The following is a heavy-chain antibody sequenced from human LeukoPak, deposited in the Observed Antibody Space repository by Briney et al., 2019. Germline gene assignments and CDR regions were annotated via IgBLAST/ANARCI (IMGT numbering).Heavy chain of an antibody. CDR3: ARRLPLGCSGTSCYAGPVDY. CDR1: GGTFITYA. Sequence: ASVKVSCKASGGTFITYALGWVRQAPGQGLEWMGGIIPIFGTANYAQTFQDRVTLTADESTNTAYMELNSLRSEDTAVYYCARRLPLGCSGTSCYAGPVDYWGQGTLVTVSS. CDR2: IIPIFGTA. D-gene: IGHD2-2*01. J-gene: IGHJ4*02. V-gene: IGHV1-69*13.